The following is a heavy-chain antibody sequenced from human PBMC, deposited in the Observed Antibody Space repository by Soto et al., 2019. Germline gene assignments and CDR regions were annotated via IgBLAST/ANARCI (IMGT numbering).Heavy chain of an antibody. CDR2: IYYSGST. CDR1: GGSISSYY. D-gene: IGHD3-3*01. J-gene: IGHJ5*02. V-gene: IGHV4-59*08. Sequence: SETLSLTCTVSGGSISSYYWSWIRQPPGKGLEWIGYIYYSGSTNYNPSLKSRVTISVDTSKNQFSLKLSSVTAADTAAYYCARLAFWSGGPDWLDPWGQGTLVTVSS. CDR3: ARLAFWSGGPDWLDP.